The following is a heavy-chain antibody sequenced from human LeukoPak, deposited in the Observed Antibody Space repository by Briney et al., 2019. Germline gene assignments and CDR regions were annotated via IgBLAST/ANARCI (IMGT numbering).Heavy chain of an antibody. D-gene: IGHD1-7*01. V-gene: IGHV1-18*01. J-gene: IGHJ5*02. Sequence: ASVKVSCKASGYTFTSYGISWVRQAPGQGLEWMGWISAYNGSTNYAQKLQGRVTMTTDTSTSTAYMELRSLRSDDTAVYYCARRDLGPKLELGNWFDPWGQGTLVTVSS. CDR1: GYTFTSYG. CDR2: ISAYNGST. CDR3: ARRDLGPKLELGNWFDP.